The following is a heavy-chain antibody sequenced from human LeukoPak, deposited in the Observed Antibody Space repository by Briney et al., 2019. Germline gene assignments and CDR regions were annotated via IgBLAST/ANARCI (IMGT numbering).Heavy chain of an antibody. CDR1: GGSICSGGYY. CDR2: IYDSGST. V-gene: IGHV4-61*08. J-gene: IGHJ4*02. D-gene: IGHD3-3*01. CDR3: ARDGDYDFWSGYYTYYFDY. Sequence: SETLSLTCTVSGGSICSGGYYWSWIRQHPGKGLEWIGYIYDSGSTNYNPSLKSRVTISVDTSKNQFSLKLSSVTAADTAVYYCARDGDYDFWSGYYTYYFDYWGQGTLVTVSS.